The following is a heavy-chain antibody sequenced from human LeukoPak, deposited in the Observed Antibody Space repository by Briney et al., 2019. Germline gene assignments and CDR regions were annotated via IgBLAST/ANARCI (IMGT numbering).Heavy chain of an antibody. J-gene: IGHJ6*03. Sequence: SETLSLTCTVSGGSISNYWSWIRQPPGKGLEWIGEINHSGSTNYNPSLKSRVTISVDTSKNQFSLKLSSVTAADTAVYYCARGPRGLAARPLRYMDVWGKGTTVTVSS. D-gene: IGHD6-6*01. CDR2: INHSGST. CDR3: ARGPRGLAARPLRYMDV. CDR1: GGSISNY. V-gene: IGHV4-34*01.